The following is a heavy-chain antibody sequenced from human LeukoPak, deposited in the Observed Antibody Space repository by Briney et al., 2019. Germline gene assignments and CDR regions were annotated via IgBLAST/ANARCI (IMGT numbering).Heavy chain of an antibody. D-gene: IGHD3-22*01. CDR2: IYSGGST. Sequence: GGSLRLSCAASGFTVSSNYMSWVRQAPGKGLEWVSVIYSGGSTYYADSVKGRFTISRDNSKNTLYLQMNSLRAEDTAVYYCARRGSSGNYYYYYYMDVWGKGTTVTISS. CDR1: GFTVSSNY. J-gene: IGHJ6*03. V-gene: IGHV3-66*01. CDR3: ARRGSSGNYYYYYYMDV.